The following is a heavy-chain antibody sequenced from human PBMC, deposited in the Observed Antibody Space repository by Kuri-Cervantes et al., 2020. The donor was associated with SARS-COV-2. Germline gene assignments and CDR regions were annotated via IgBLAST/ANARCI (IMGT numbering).Heavy chain of an antibody. CDR3: ATHLGLYDFWSGYWLGYFDL. V-gene: IGHV3-21*01. J-gene: IGHJ2*01. D-gene: IGHD3-3*01. Sequence: GESLKISCAASGFTFSSYSMNWVRQAPGKGLEWVSSISSSSSYIYYADSVKGRFTISRDNSKNTLYLQMNSLRAEDTAVYYCATHLGLYDFWSGYWLGYFDLWGRGTLVTVSS. CDR1: GFTFSSYS. CDR2: ISSSSSYI.